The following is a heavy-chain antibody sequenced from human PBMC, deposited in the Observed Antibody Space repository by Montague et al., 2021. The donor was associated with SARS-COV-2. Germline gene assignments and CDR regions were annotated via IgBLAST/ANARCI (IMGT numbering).Heavy chain of an antibody. J-gene: IGHJ4*02. CDR3: ARVFPRWLQFDPYFDY. D-gene: IGHD5-24*01. V-gene: IGHV4-59*01. CDR2: IYYSGST. CDR1: SGSISSYY. Sequence: SETPSLTCTVSSGSISSYYWSWIRQPPGKGLEWIGYIYYSGSTNYNPSLKSRVTISVDTSKNQFSLKLGSVTAADTAVYYCARVFPRWLQFDPYFDYWGQGTLVTVSS.